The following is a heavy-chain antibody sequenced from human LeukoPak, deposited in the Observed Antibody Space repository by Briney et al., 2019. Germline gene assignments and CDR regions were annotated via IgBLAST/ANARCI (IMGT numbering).Heavy chain of an antibody. J-gene: IGHJ6*03. V-gene: IGHV4-59*01. CDR2: IHYSGST. CDR1: GFTFSNAW. Sequence: GSLRLSCAASGFTFSNAWMSWIRQPPGKGLEWIGYIHYSGSTNYNPSLKSRVTISVDTSKNQFSLKLTSVTAADTAVYYCARYDILTGYWYPGYMDVWGKGSTVTISS. CDR3: ARYDILTGYWYPGYMDV. D-gene: IGHD3-9*01.